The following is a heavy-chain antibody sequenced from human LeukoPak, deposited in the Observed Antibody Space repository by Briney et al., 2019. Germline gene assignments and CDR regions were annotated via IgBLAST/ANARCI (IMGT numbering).Heavy chain of an antibody. CDR2: ISSSSSTI. Sequence: GGTLRLSCVGSGYTFTTYGMSWVRQAPGKGLEWVSYISSSSSTIYYADSVKGRFTISRDNAKNSLYLQMNSLRAEDTAVYYCAKGAGGFSYYNWFGPWGQGILVTVSS. V-gene: IGHV3-48*01. D-gene: IGHD5-18*01. CDR1: GYTFTTYG. CDR3: AKGAGGFSYYNWFGP. J-gene: IGHJ5*02.